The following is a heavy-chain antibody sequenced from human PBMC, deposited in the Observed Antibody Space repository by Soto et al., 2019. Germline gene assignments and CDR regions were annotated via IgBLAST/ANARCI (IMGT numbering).Heavy chain of an antibody. D-gene: IGHD3-22*01. CDR2: INSDGSRT. CDR1: GFTFSSYW. J-gene: IGHJ4*02. CDR3: ARGDGDYYDGNGYLGRH. Sequence: EVQLVESGGGIVQPGGSLRLSCAASGFTFSSYWMHWVRQAPGKGLVWVSRINSDGSRTSYADSAKGRFTISRDNAKNRLYLQMNSLRAGDTAVYYWARGDGDYYDGNGYLGRHWGQGTLVTVSS. V-gene: IGHV3-74*01.